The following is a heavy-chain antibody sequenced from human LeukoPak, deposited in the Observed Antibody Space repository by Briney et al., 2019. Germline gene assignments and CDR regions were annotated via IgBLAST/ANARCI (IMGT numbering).Heavy chain of an antibody. CDR2: ISSSSSYI. D-gene: IGHD5-12*01. CDR1: GFTFSSYE. CDR3: ARDEIWSGYDYGFDY. V-gene: IGHV3-21*01. Sequence: PGGSLRLSCAASGFTFSSYEMNWVRQAPGKGLEWVSSISSSSSYIYYADSVKGRFTISRDNAKNSLYLQMNSLRAEDTAVYYCARDEIWSGYDYGFDYWGQGTLVTVSS. J-gene: IGHJ4*02.